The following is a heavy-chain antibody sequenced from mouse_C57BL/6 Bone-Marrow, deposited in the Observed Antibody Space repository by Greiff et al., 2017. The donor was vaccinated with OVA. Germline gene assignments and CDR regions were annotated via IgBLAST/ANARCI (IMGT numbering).Heavy chain of an antibody. CDR3: ARELENYYGSSYGYAMDY. D-gene: IGHD1-1*01. Sequence: VQLKQSGPELVKPGASVKMSCKASGYTFTSYVMHWVKQKPGQGLEWIGYIYPYNDGTKYNEKFKGKATLTSDKSSSTAYMELSSLTSEDSAVYYCARELENYYGSSYGYAMDYWGQGTSVTVSS. J-gene: IGHJ4*01. V-gene: IGHV1-14*01. CDR1: GYTFTSYV. CDR2: IYPYNDGT.